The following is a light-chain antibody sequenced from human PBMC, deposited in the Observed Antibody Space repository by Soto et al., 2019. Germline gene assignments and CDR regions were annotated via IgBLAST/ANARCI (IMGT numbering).Light chain of an antibody. V-gene: IGLV2-14*03. J-gene: IGLJ1*01. CDR1: SSDIGSYNH. CDR3: TSFTSSSTQV. CDR2: AVS. Sequence: QSALAQPASVSGSPGQSITISCSGTSSDIGSYNHVAWYQQFPGKSPKLMIYAVSDRPSGVSDRFSGSKSGITASLTISGLQAEDEADYFCTSFTSSSTQVFGTGTKVTVL.